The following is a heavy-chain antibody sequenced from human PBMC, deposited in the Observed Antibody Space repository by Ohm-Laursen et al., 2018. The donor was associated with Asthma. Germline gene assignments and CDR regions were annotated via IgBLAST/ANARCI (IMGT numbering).Heavy chain of an antibody. D-gene: IGHD1-26*01. Sequence: SLRLSCTASGFTFSSYGMHWVRQAPGKGLEWVAVISYDGSNKYYADSVKGRFTISRDNSKNTLYLQMNSLRAEDTAVYYCARGIVGTVDFDYWGQGTLVTVSS. J-gene: IGHJ4*02. CDR2: ISYDGSNK. V-gene: IGHV3-30*03. CDR3: ARGIVGTVDFDY. CDR1: GFTFSSYG.